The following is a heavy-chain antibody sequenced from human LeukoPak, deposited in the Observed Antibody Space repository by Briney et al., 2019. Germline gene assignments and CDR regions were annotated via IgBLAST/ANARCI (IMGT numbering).Heavy chain of an antibody. CDR1: GFSFNTYS. V-gene: IGHV3-21*01. CDR2: ISRTSEST. D-gene: IGHD2-15*01. CDR3: ARGGGSWD. Sequence: PGGSLRLSCAASGFSFNTYSMTWVRQAPGKGLEWVSIISRTSESTFYADSVKGRFTISRDNAKNSLYLQMNSLRAEDTAVYYCARGGGSWDWGQGTLVTVSS. J-gene: IGHJ4*02.